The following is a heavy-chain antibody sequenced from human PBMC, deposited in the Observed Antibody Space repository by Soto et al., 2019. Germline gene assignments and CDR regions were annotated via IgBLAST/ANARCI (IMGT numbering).Heavy chain of an antibody. J-gene: IGHJ4*01. CDR2: ISAYSGNT. V-gene: IGHV1-18*04. CDR3: RRVVKAGDYGDYGRYYFDY. Sequence: QVQLVQSGAEVKKPGASVKVSCKASGYTFTTYGITWVRQAPGQGLEWMGWISAYSGNTNYAQKLQGRLTVTTDTSANTAYMDLRSLRSDDTAVYYCRRVVKAGDYGDYGRYYFDYWGHGTLVTVSS. CDR1: GYTFTTYG. D-gene: IGHD4-17*01.